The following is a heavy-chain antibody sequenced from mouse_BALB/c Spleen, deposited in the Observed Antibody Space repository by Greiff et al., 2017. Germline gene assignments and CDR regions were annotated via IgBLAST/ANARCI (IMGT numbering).Heavy chain of an antibody. CDR1: GYAFTNYL. J-gene: IGHJ1*01. CDR3: ARGGYGNYWYFDV. D-gene: IGHD2-10*02. V-gene: IGHV1-54*01. Sequence: VQRVESGAELVRPGTSVKVSCKASGYAFTNYLIEWVKQRSGQGLEWIGVINPGSGGTNYNEKFKGKATLTADKSSSTAYMQLSSLTSDDSAVYFCARGGYGNYWYFDVWGAGTTGSVAS. CDR2: INPGSGGT.